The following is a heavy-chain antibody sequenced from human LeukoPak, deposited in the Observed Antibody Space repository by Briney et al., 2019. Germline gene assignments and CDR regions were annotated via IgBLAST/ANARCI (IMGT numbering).Heavy chain of an antibody. Sequence: GGSLRLSCAASGFTFSSYWMSWVRQAPGKGLEWVANIKQDGSEKYYVDSVKGRFTISRDNAKNSLYLQMNSLRAEDTAVYYCARVGVDAAVPYYYYYMDVWGKGTTVTVSS. V-gene: IGHV3-7*01. J-gene: IGHJ6*03. CDR3: ARVGVDAAVPYYYYYMDV. D-gene: IGHD3-10*01. CDR2: IKQDGSEK. CDR1: GFTFSSYW.